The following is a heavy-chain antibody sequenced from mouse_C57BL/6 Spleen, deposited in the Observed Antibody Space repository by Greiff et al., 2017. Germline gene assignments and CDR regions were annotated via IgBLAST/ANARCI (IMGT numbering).Heavy chain of an antibody. CDR1: GYTFTSYW. CDR2: IHPNSGST. CDR3: AKDYGSSYGGGLDYFGG. V-gene: IGHV1-64*01. D-gene: IGHD1-1*01. Sequence: QVQLQQPGAELVKPGASVKLSCKASGYTFTSYWMHWVKQRPGQGLEWIGMIHPNSGSTNYNEKFKSKATLTVDKSSSTAYIQLSSLTSEDSAVYYGAKDYGSSYGGGLDYFGGWGQGTTLTVSS. J-gene: IGHJ2*01.